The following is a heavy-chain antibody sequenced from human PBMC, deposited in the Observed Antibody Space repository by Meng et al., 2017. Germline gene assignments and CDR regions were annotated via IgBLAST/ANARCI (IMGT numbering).Heavy chain of an antibody. CDR3: GRDDSTSWYYFDY. D-gene: IGHD6-19*01. Sequence: ASVKVSCKASGYTFTNYGISWVRQAPGQGLEWMGWISGYNGNTKYVQKFQGRVTMTTDTSTRTAYMELRSLRSDDTAVYYCGRDDSTSWYYFDYWGQGTLVTVSS. J-gene: IGHJ4*02. CDR2: ISGYNGNT. V-gene: IGHV1-18*01. CDR1: GYTFTNYG.